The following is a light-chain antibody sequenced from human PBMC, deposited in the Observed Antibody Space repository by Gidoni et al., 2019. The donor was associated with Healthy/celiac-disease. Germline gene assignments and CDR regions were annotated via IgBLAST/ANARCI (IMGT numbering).Light chain of an antibody. J-gene: IGKJ2*01. CDR2: DAS. V-gene: IGKV1-5*01. Sequence: DIQMTQSPSTLSASVGDRVTITCRASQSISSWLAWYQQKPGKAPKLLIYDASSLESGVPSRFSRSGSGTDFTLTISSLQPDDFATYYCQQYNSYSLYTFGQGTKLEIK. CDR3: QQYNSYSLYT. CDR1: QSISSW.